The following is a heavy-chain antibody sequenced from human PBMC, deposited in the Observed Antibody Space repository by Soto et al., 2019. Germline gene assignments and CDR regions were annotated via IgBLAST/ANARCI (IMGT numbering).Heavy chain of an antibody. Sequence: QVQLVQSGVEVKKPGASVKVSCKASGYTFISHGISWVRQAPGQGLEWMGWISGKNGNTNYAQKLQGRVTLTTDTSTSTAYMELRSLTSDDPAVYYCARVSSSIVVVPDYGMDVWGQGTTVTVSS. CDR2: ISGKNGNT. D-gene: IGHD2-15*01. J-gene: IGHJ6*02. CDR3: ARVSSSIVVVPDYGMDV. V-gene: IGHV1-18*04. CDR1: GYTFISHG.